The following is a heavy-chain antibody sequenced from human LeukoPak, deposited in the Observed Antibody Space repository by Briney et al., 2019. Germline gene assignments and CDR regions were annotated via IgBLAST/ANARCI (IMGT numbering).Heavy chain of an antibody. Sequence: TPNSYDINRVRQARGSGLEWMGWMNPNSGNIGYAQKFQGRVTMTRNTSISTAYMELSSLRSEDTAVYYCARVGWSSGYWGQGTLVTVSS. CDR3: ARVGWSSGY. CDR2: MNPNSGNI. D-gene: IGHD3-22*01. J-gene: IGHJ4*02. V-gene: IGHV1-8*02. CDR1: TPNSYD.